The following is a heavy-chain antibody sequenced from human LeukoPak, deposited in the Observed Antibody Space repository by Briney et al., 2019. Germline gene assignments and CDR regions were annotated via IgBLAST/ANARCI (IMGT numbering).Heavy chain of an antibody. CDR2: INHSGST. D-gene: IGHD7-27*01. V-gene: IGHV4-34*01. Sequence: KPSETLSLTCAVYGGSFSGYYWSWIRQPPGKGLEWIGEINHSGSTNYNPSLKSRVTISVDTSKNQFSLKLSSVTAADTAVYYCARGRTGYWYFDLWGRGTLVTVSS. J-gene: IGHJ2*01. CDR3: ARGRTGYWYFDL. CDR1: GGSFSGYY.